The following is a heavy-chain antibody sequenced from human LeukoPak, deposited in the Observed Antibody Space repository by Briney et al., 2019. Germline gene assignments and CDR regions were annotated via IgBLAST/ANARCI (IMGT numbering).Heavy chain of an antibody. CDR2: IYPGDSDT. CDR1: GYTFTSYW. V-gene: IGHV5-51*01. D-gene: IGHD3-22*01. CDR3: ARLTVRGYYDSSGYPSDALDI. Sequence: GESLKISCKGSGYTFTSYWIAWVRQMPGKGLEWMGIIYPGDSDTRYSPSFQGQVTISADKSISTAYLQWSSLKASDTAMYYCARLTVRGYYDSSGYPSDALDIWGQGTMVTVSS. J-gene: IGHJ3*02.